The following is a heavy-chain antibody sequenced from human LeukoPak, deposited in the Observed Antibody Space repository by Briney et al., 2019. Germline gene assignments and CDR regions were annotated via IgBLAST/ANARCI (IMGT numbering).Heavy chain of an antibody. V-gene: IGHV3-30*04. J-gene: IGHJ6*03. Sequence: GGSLRLSCAASGFTFSSYAMHWVRQAPGKGLEWVAVISYDGSNKYYADSVKGRFTISRDNSKNTLYLQMNSLRSEDTAVYYCARGQYHLQIYYYYYMDVWGKGTTVTISS. CDR3: ARGQYHLQIYYYYYMDV. CDR1: GFTFSSYA. D-gene: IGHD2-2*01. CDR2: ISYDGSNK.